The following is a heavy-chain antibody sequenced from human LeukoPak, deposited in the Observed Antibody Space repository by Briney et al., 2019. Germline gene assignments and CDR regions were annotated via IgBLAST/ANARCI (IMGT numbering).Heavy chain of an antibody. CDR3: ARDGAGAPRYYYYYYMDV. J-gene: IGHJ6*03. Sequence: SETLSLTCAVYGGSFSGYYWSWIRQPPGKGLEWIGEINHSGSTNYNPSLKSRVTISVDTSKNQFSLKLSSVTAADTAVYYCARDGAGAPRYYYYYYMDVWGKGTTVIISS. D-gene: IGHD1-26*01. CDR2: INHSGST. V-gene: IGHV4-34*01. CDR1: GGSFSGYY.